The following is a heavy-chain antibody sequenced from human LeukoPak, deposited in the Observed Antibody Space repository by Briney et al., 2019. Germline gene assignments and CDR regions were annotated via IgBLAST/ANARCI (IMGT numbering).Heavy chain of an antibody. CDR3: AFRSTWDYYYGMDV. D-gene: IGHD2-15*01. CDR1: GFTFNIHI. V-gene: IGHV3-53*04. J-gene: IGHJ6*02. Sequence: GGSLRLSCAASGFTFNIHIMNWVRQAPGKGLEWVSVIYSGGSTYYADSVKGRFTISRHNSKNTLYLQMNSLRAEDTAVYYCAFRSTWDYYYGMDVWGQGTTVTVSS. CDR2: IYSGGST.